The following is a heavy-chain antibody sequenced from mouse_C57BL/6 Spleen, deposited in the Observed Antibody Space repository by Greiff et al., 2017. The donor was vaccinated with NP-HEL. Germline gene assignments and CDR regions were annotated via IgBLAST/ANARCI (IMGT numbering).Heavy chain of an antibody. CDR1: GYTFTGYW. J-gene: IGHJ3*01. V-gene: IGHV1-9*01. CDR3: ARSEIYDGYYVPFAY. D-gene: IGHD2-3*01. Sequence: LMKPGASVKLSCKATGYTFTGYWIEWVKQRPGHGLEWIGEILPGSGSTNYNEKFKGKATFTADTSSNTAYMQLSSLTTEDSAIYYCARSEIYDGYYVPFAYWGQGTLVTVSA. CDR2: ILPGSGST.